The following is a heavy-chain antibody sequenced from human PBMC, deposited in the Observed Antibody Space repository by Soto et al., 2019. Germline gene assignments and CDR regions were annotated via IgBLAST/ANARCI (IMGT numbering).Heavy chain of an antibody. J-gene: IGHJ4*02. Sequence: ASVRVSCKTSGYTFSDYGISWVRQAPGQGLEWMGWISAKNGNTNFAQKFRGRVTMITDTSTNTVYMELRNLRLDDTAVYYCAREPPETPPDYWGQGTLVTVSS. CDR2: ISAKNGNT. CDR3: AREPPETPPDY. V-gene: IGHV1-18*01. CDR1: GYTFSDYG.